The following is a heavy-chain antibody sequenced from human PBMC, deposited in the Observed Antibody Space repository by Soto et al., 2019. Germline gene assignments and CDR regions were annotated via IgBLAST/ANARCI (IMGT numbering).Heavy chain of an antibody. D-gene: IGHD3-9*01. CDR1: GYTFTSYY. Sequence: GASVKVSCKASGYTFTSYYMHWVRQAPGQGLEWMGIINPSGGSTSYAQKFQGRVTMTRDTSTSTAYMELSSLRSEDTAVYYCAANSDYDILTGYPPLGAFDIWGQGTMGTVSS. CDR3: AANSDYDILTGYPPLGAFDI. V-gene: IGHV1-46*01. CDR2: INPSGGST. J-gene: IGHJ3*02.